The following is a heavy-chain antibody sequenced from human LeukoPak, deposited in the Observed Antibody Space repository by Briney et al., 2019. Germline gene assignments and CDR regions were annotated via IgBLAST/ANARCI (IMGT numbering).Heavy chain of an antibody. V-gene: IGHV3-23*01. CDR2: ISGSGGTT. J-gene: IGHJ4*02. CDR3: AKDGPASGDY. Sequence: GSLRLSCVASGFTFRTYAMSWVRQAPGKGLEWVSGISGSGGTTYYADSVKGRFTISRDNSKNTLYLQMNSLRAEDTAVYYCAKDGPASGDYWGQGTLVTVS. CDR1: GFTFRTYA. D-gene: IGHD2-2*01.